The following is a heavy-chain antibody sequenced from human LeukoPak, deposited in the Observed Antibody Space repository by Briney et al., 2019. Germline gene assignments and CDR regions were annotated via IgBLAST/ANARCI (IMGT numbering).Heavy chain of an antibody. V-gene: IGHV1-18*01. CDR3: ARGHGSGWSYYYYGMDV. CDR2: ISAYNGNT. J-gene: IGHJ6*02. CDR1: GCTFTSYG. D-gene: IGHD6-19*01. Sequence: GASVKVSCKASGCTFTSYGISWVRQPPGQGLEWMGWISAYNGNTNYAQKLQGRVTMTTDTSTSTAYMELRSLRSDDTAVYYCARGHGSGWSYYYYGMDVWGQGTTVTVSS.